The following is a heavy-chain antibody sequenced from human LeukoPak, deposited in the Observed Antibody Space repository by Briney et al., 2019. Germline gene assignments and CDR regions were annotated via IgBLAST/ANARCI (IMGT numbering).Heavy chain of an antibody. D-gene: IGHD6-19*01. CDR2: IPHDGGGK. Sequence: GRSLRLSCAASGFTLSNYHMHWVRQAPGRGLEWVALIPHDGGGKQYAGSVQDRFTISRDNSENTVYLQMNSLRHDDAAVYFCAREGYTSGRTAAFDFWGRGTLVTVSS. CDR3: AREGYTSGRTAAFDF. J-gene: IGHJ4*02. V-gene: IGHV3-30*04. CDR1: GFTLSNYH.